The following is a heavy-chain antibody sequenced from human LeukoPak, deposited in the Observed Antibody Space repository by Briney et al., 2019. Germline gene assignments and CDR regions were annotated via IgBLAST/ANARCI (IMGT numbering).Heavy chain of an antibody. CDR3: ARDEAPIAAAGHFDY. CDR1: GYTFTSYG. D-gene: IGHD6-13*01. J-gene: IGHJ4*02. Sequence: GASVKVSCKASGYTFTSYGISWVRQAPGQGLEWMGWISAYNGNTNYAQKLQGRVTMTTDTSTSTAYMELRSLRSDDTAVYYCARDEAPIAAAGHFDYWGQGTLVTVSS. V-gene: IGHV1-18*04. CDR2: ISAYNGNT.